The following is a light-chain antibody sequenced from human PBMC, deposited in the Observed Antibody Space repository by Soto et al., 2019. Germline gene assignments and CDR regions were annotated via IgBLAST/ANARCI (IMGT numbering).Light chain of an antibody. CDR1: QGISSY. CDR3: QELNSGNS. V-gene: IGKV1-9*01. J-gene: IGKJ2*03. Sequence: DIQLTQSPSFLSASVGDRVTITCRASQGISSYLAWYQQKPGKAPKLLIYAASTLQSGVPSRFSGSGSGTEFTLTISSLQPEDFATYYCQELNSGNSFGQGTKLEIK. CDR2: AAS.